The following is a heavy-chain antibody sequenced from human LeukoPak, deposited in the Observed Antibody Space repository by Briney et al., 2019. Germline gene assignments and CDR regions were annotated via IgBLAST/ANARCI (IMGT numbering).Heavy chain of an antibody. CDR1: GFTFSTSW. Sequence: GGSLRLSCAASGFTFSTSWMTWVRQAPGKGLEWVSSISSSRSYIYYADSVKGRFTISRDNAKNSLYLQMNSLGAEDTAVYYCARAPTSEQQLHFDYWGQGTLVTVSS. V-gene: IGHV3-21*01. CDR3: ARAPTSEQQLHFDY. D-gene: IGHD6-13*01. CDR2: ISSSRSYI. J-gene: IGHJ4*02.